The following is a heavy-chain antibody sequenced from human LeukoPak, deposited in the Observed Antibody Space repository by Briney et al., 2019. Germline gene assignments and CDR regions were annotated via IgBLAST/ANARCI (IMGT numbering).Heavy chain of an antibody. Sequence: SETLSLTCTVSGGSISSSSYYWGWIRQPPGKGLEWIGSIYYSGSTYYNPSLKSRVTISVDTSKNQFSLKLSSVTAADTAVYYCASITIFGVVVYFDYWGQGTLVTVSS. CDR1: GGSISSSSYY. J-gene: IGHJ4*02. CDR3: ASITIFGVVVYFDY. CDR2: IYYSGST. D-gene: IGHD3-3*01. V-gene: IGHV4-39*01.